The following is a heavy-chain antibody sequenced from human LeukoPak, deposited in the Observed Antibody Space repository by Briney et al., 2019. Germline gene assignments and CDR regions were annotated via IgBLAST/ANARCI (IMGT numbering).Heavy chain of an antibody. Sequence: SETLSLTCTVSGGSISSGDYYWSWIRQPPGKGLEWIGYIYYSGSTYYNPSLKSRVTISVDTSKNQSSLKLSSVTAADTAVYYCARYYGSGSYYPDAFDIWGQGTMVTVSS. D-gene: IGHD3-10*01. CDR1: GGSISSGDYY. J-gene: IGHJ3*02. CDR2: IYYSGST. CDR3: ARYYGSGSYYPDAFDI. V-gene: IGHV4-30-4*01.